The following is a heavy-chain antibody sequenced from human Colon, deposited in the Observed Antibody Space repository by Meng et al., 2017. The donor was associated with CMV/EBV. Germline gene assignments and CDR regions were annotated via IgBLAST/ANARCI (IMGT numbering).Heavy chain of an antibody. Sequence: GGSLRLSCAASGFIFDDFAMHWVRQAPGKGLEWVATVNWNSAAIHYAGSVKGRFTISRDNAKNSLSLQMNSLRPEDTAVYYCARGRLAAAANRYYYYGVDVWGQGTTVTVSS. CDR2: VNWNSAAI. V-gene: IGHV3-9*01. CDR3: ARGRLAAAANRYYYYGVDV. CDR1: GFIFDDFA. J-gene: IGHJ6*02. D-gene: IGHD6-13*01.